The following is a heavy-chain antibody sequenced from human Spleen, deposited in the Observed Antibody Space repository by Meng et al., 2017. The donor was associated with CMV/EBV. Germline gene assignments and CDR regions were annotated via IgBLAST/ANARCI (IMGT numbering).Heavy chain of an antibody. V-gene: IGHV1-69*02. CDR1: GYTFTGYY. J-gene: IGHJ6*02. CDR2: VINLLGIA. CDR3: ARRVGFNGMDV. Sequence: SVKVSCKASGYTFTGYYMHWVRQAPGQGLEWMGRVINLLGIANYAQKFQGRVTITADKSTSTAYMELSSLKFEDTAVYYCARRVGFNGMDVWGQGTTVTVSS. D-gene: IGHD1-26*01.